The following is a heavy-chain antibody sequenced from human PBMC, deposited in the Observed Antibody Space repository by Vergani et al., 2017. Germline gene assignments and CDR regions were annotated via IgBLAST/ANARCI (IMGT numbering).Heavy chain of an antibody. CDR2: ISSSGSTI. CDR3: ARDPHVEMATNKEDY. V-gene: IGHV3-48*03. D-gene: IGHD5-24*01. J-gene: IGHJ4*02. Sequence: EVQLVESGGGLVQPGGSLRLSCAASGFTFSSYEMNWVRQAPGKGLEWVSYISSSGSTIYYADSVKGRFTISRDNAKNSLYLQMNSLRAEDTAVYYCARDPHVEMATNKEDYWGQGTLVTVSS. CDR1: GFTFSSYE.